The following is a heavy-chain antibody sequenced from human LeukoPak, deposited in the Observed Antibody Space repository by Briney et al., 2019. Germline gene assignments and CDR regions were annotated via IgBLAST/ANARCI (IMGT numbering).Heavy chain of an antibody. V-gene: IGHV3-74*01. CDR2: INSDGSRT. J-gene: IGHJ3*02. CDR1: GFTFASYW. Sequence: PGGSLRLSCAASGFTFASYWMHWVRQAPGKGLVWVSRINSDGSRTSYADSVKGRFTISRDNAKNTLYLQMNSLRAEDTAVYYCAREADPSYYDSSGPPDAFDIWGQGTMVTVSS. CDR3: AREADPSYYDSSGPPDAFDI. D-gene: IGHD3-22*01.